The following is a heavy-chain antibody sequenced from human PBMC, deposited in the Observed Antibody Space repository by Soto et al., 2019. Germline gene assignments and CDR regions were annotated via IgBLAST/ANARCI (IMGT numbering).Heavy chain of an antibody. D-gene: IGHD3-16*01. Sequence: SETLSLTCTVSVGSISRSRYYWGWIRQPPGKGLEWLGSIYYIGSTYYNPSLKSRVTISVDTSKNQFSLKLSSVTAADTAVYYCARALFGRSNWFDPWGQGTLVTVSS. CDR1: VGSISRSRYY. V-gene: IGHV4-39*07. CDR3: ARALFGRSNWFDP. CDR2: IYYIGST. J-gene: IGHJ5*02.